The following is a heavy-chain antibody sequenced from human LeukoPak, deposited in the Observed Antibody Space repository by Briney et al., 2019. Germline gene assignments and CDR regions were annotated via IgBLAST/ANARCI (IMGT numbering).Heavy chain of an antibody. CDR1: GFSLNYFG. Sequence: GGSLRLSCAASGFSLNYFGMNWVRQAPGKGLEWVAFIRYDGSNKYYADSVKGRFTISRDNSKNTLYLQMNSLRAEDTAVYYCAKDRSYQLLSGPDYWGQGTLVTVSS. CDR2: IRYDGSNK. V-gene: IGHV3-30*02. CDR3: AKDRSYQLLSGPDY. J-gene: IGHJ4*02. D-gene: IGHD2-2*01.